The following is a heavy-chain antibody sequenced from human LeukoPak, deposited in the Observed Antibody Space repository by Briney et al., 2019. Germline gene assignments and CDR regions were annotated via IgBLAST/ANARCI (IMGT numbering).Heavy chain of an antibody. J-gene: IGHJ6*03. CDR1: GFTFSSYA. Sequence: GRSLRLSCAASGFTFSSYAMHWVRQAPGKGLEWVGGISYDGSNKYYADSVKGRFTISRDNSKNTLYLQMISRRAEDTAVYYCARDSASFDWLTVFYYYYDMDVWGKGTTVTVSS. V-gene: IGHV3-30*04. CDR2: ISYDGSNK. D-gene: IGHD3-9*01. CDR3: ARDSASFDWLTVFYYYYDMDV.